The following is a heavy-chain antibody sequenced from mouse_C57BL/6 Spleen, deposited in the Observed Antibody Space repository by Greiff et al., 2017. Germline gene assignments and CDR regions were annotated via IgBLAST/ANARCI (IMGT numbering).Heavy chain of an antibody. CDR1: GFNIKDDY. J-gene: IGHJ4*01. CDR3: TTSAQATDYAMDY. CDR2: IDPANGDT. D-gene: IGHD3-2*02. V-gene: IGHV14-4*01. Sequence: VQLQQSGAELVRPGASVKLSCTASGFNIKDDYMHWVKQRPEQGLEWIGWIDPANGDTEYAPKFQGKATMTADTSSNTAYLQLSSLTSEDTAVYYCTTSAQATDYAMDYWGQGTSVTVSS.